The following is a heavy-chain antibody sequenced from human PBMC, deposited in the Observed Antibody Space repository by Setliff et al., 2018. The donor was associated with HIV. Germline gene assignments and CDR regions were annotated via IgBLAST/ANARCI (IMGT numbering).Heavy chain of an antibody. Sequence: PGGSLRLSCAASGFTFSNYGMHWVRQAPGKGLEWVAFIRYDAATKYYADSVEGRFTISRDNSKNTLYLQMSSLRAEDTAMYYCAKISGTFRYIDCWGQGTLVTVSS. CDR1: GFTFSNYG. CDR2: IRYDAATK. CDR3: AKISGTFRYIDC. J-gene: IGHJ4*02. V-gene: IGHV3-30*02. D-gene: IGHD1-20*01.